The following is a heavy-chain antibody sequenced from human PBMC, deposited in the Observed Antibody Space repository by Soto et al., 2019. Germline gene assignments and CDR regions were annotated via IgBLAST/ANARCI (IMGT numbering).Heavy chain of an antibody. Sequence: GGTLRLSCAASGFTFSSYWMSWVRQAPGKGLEWVANIKQDGSEKYYVDSVKGRFTISRDNAKNSLYLQMNSLRAEDTAVYYCARESANSPMFGYWGQGTLVTVFS. CDR1: GFTFSSYW. D-gene: IGHD1-1*01. CDR3: ARESANSPMFGY. CDR2: IKQDGSEK. V-gene: IGHV3-7*01. J-gene: IGHJ4*02.